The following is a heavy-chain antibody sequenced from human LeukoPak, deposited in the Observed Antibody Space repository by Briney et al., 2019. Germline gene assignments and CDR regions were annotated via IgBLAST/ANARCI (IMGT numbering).Heavy chain of an antibody. V-gene: IGHV4-61*02. J-gene: IGHJ4*02. CDR3: ARSGITTVVTPLDY. Sequence: SETLSLTCTVSGSSISSGSYYWSWIRQPAGKGLEWIGRIYTSGSTNYNPSLKSRVTISVDTSKNQFSLKLSSVTAADTAVYYCARSGITTVVTPLDYWGQGTLVTVSS. CDR1: GSSISSGSYY. D-gene: IGHD4-23*01. CDR2: IYTSGST.